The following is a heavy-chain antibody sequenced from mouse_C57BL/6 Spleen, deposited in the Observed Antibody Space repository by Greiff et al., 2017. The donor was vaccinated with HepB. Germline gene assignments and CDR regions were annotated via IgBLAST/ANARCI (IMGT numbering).Heavy chain of an antibody. D-gene: IGHD6-1*01. V-gene: IGHV5-4*01. J-gene: IGHJ4*01. CDR3: ARGGASQGYAMDY. CDR2: ISDGGSYT. Sequence: EVQRVESGGGLVKPGGSLKLSCAASGFTFSSYAMSWVRQTPEKRLEWVATISDGGSYTYYPDNVKGRFTISRDNAKNNLYLQMSHLKSEDTAMYYCARGGASQGYAMDYWGQGTSVTVSS. CDR1: GFTFSSYA.